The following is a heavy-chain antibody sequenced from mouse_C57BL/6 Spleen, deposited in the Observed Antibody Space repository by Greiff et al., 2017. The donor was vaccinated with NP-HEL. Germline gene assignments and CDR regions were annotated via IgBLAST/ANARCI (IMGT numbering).Heavy chain of an antibody. CDR1: GYTFTSYW. CDR2: IDPSDSYT. CDR3: ARISSGVAY. Sequence: QVQLQQPGAELVRPGTSVTLSCKASGYTFTSYWMHWVKQRPGQGLEWIGVIDPSDSYTNYNQKFKGKATLTVDTSSSTAYMQLSSLTSEDSAVYYCARISSGVAYWGQGTLVTVSA. V-gene: IGHV1-59*01. D-gene: IGHD3-2*02. J-gene: IGHJ3*01.